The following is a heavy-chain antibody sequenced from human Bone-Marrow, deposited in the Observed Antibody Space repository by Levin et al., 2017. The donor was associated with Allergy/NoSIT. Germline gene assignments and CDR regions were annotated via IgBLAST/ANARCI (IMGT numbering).Heavy chain of an antibody. CDR3: ARVVPHSRGSGWYLLWGYFDY. V-gene: IGHV3-30-3*01. Sequence: GGSLRLSCAASGFTFSSYAMHWVRQAPGKGLEWVAVISYDGSNKYYADSVKGRFTISRDNSKNTLYLQMNSLRAEDTAVYYCARVVPHSRGSGWYLLWGYFDYWGQGTLVTVSS. CDR2: ISYDGSNK. D-gene: IGHD6-19*01. J-gene: IGHJ4*02. CDR1: GFTFSSYA.